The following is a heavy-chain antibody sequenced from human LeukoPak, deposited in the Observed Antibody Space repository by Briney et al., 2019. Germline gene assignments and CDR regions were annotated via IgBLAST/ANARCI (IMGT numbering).Heavy chain of an antibody. Sequence: GASVKVSCKASGYTFTNYGISWVRQAPGQGLEWMGWISAYNGNTNYAQKLQGRVTMTTDTSTSTAYMELRSLRSDDTAVYYCARDRNWNYRCVVDYWGQGTLVTVSS. J-gene: IGHJ4*02. D-gene: IGHD1-7*01. CDR1: GYTFTNYG. V-gene: IGHV1-18*01. CDR2: ISAYNGNT. CDR3: ARDRNWNYRCVVDY.